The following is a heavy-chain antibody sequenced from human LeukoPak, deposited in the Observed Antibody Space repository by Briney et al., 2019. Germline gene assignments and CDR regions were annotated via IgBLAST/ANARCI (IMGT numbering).Heavy chain of an antibody. CDR1: GFTFGDYA. CDR2: IRSKAYGGTT. J-gene: IGHJ4*02. V-gene: IGHV3-49*03. Sequence: PGGSLRLSCTASGFTFGDYAMSWFRQAPGKGLEWVGFIRSKAYGGTTEYAASVKGRFTISRDDSKSIAYLQMNSLKTEDTAVYYCTSQGYDFWSGYPYFDHWGQGTLVTVSS. CDR3: TSQGYDFWSGYPYFDH. D-gene: IGHD3-3*01.